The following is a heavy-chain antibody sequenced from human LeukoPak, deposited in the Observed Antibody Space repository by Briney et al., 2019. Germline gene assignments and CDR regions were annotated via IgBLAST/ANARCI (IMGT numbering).Heavy chain of an antibody. CDR1: ALNSAARG. CDR3: AIDQPHVASWFDS. J-gene: IGHJ5*01. Sequence: GGSLRLSCVASALNSAARGMDWVRQAPGRGLEWVSTINPSGTRTFYADSVRGRFTISRDNSRNTVFLQLSSLRGEDTATYYCAIDQPHVASWFDSWGQGTLVTVSS. V-gene: IGHV3-23*01. CDR2: INPSGTRT.